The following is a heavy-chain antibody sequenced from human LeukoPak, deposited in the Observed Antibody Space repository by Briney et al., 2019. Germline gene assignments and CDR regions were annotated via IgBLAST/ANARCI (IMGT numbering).Heavy chain of an antibody. V-gene: IGHV3-23*01. CDR3: AKARSYYYDSSGFGFDY. CDR2: ISGSGGST. D-gene: IGHD3-22*01. CDR1: GFTFSSYA. Sequence: PGGSLRLSCAASGFTFSSYAMSWVRQAPGKGLEWVSAISGSGGSTYYADSVKGRFTISRDNSKNTLYLQMNSLRAEDTAVYYCAKARSYYYDSSGFGFDYWGQGTLVTVSS. J-gene: IGHJ4*02.